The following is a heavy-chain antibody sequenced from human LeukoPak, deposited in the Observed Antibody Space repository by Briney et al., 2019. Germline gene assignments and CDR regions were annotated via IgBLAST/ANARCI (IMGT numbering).Heavy chain of an antibody. CDR2: ISYDGSNK. D-gene: IGHD6-19*01. V-gene: IGHV3-30-3*01. CDR3: AKGEGIAVVLGFDY. Sequence: PGRSLRLSCAASGFTFSSYAMHWVRQAPGKGLEWVAVISYDGSNKYYADSVKGRFTISRDNSKNTLYLQMNSLRAEDTAVYYCAKGEGIAVVLGFDYWGQGTLVTVSS. J-gene: IGHJ4*02. CDR1: GFTFSSYA.